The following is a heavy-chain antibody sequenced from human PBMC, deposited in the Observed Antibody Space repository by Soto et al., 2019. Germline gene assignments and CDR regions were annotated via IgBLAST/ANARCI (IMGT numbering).Heavy chain of an antibody. Sequence: QVQLQQWGAGLLKPSETLSLTCAVYGGSFSGYYWSWIRQPPGKGLEWIGEINHSGSTNYNPSLKGRVNISVDTSKNPFSLKPSSVAAADTAVYYCVRGGARGLAYRGQGTLVPVPS. V-gene: IGHV4-34*01. CDR3: VRGGARGLAY. D-gene: IGHD1-26*01. CDR2: INHSGST. J-gene: IGHJ4*02. CDR1: GGSFSGYY.